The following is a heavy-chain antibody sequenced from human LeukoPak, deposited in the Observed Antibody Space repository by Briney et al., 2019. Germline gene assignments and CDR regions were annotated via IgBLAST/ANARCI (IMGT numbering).Heavy chain of an antibody. D-gene: IGHD6-13*01. V-gene: IGHV5-51*01. CDR3: ARLAAAGPTYDRY. CDR2: IYPGDSDT. CDR1: GYSFTSYW. Sequence: GASLKISCKCSGYSFTSYWIGWVRQMPAKGLEWMGIIYPGDSDTRYSPSFQGQVTISADKSISTAYLQWSSLKASDTAMYYCARLAAAGPTYDRYWGQGTLVTVSS. J-gene: IGHJ4*02.